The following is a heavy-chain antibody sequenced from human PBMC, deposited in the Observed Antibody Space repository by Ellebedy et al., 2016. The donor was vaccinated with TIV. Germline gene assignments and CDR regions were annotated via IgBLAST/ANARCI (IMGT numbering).Heavy chain of an antibody. CDR2: IGGSGDST. J-gene: IGHJ5*02. CDR1: GFSFSSYA. Sequence: GESLKISXVVSGFSFSSYAMGWVRQAPGKGLEWVSCIGGSGDSTYYADSVKGRFTISRDNAKNSLYLQMNSLTAEDTAVYYCARDWGGALPIDQWGQGTRVTVSS. V-gene: IGHV3-23*01. D-gene: IGHD3-16*01. CDR3: ARDWGGALPIDQ.